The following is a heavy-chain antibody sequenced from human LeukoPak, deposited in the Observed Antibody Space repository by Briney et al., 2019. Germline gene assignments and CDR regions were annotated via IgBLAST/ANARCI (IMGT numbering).Heavy chain of an antibody. CDR2: ISSSGNSR. V-gene: IGHV3-48*01. Sequence: GGSLRLSCAASGFILSNYRMNWVRQAPGKGLEWVSYISSSGNSREYADSVKGRFTISRDNSKNTLYLQMNSLRAEDTAVYYCAKDGRSWSAGYWGQGTLVTVSS. D-gene: IGHD3-10*01. J-gene: IGHJ4*02. CDR3: AKDGRSWSAGY. CDR1: GFILSNYR.